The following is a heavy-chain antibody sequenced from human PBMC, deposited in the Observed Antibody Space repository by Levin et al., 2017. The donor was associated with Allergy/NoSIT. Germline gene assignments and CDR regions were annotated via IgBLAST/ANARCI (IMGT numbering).Heavy chain of an antibody. CDR3: ARDECAWFGECYGMDV. V-gene: IGHV4-31*02. J-gene: IGHJ6*02. Sequence: PSETLSLTCTVSGDSISRGEFYWSWIRQLPGKGLEWIGFIYNRGGAYYNPSLKSRLFMSMDTSKNQFSLRLSSVTVADTAIYYCARDECAWFGECYGMDVWGQGTTVTVSS. CDR1: GDSISRGEFY. CDR2: IYNRGGA. D-gene: IGHD3-10*01.